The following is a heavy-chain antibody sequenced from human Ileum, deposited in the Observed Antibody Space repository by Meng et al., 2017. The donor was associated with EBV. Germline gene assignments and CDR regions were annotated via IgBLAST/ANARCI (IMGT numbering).Heavy chain of an antibody. CDR2: ICYTDYT. D-gene: IGHD4-17*01. J-gene: IGHJ4*02. CDR3: AMGPDYAKTGY. CDR1: GGSISSSNYC. V-gene: IGHV4-39*01. Sequence: LLPQESGPGLVKPSATLSLTCVFSGGSISSSNYCGGWIRQPPGKGLECIQSICYTDYTYYNPSLKSRVTISADKSKNQFSLRLNSLTAADTAVYYCAMGPDYAKTGYWGQGTLVTVSS.